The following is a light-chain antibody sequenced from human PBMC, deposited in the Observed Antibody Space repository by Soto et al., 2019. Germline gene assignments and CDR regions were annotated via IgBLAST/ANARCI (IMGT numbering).Light chain of an antibody. CDR2: DAS. CDR1: QSISSW. J-gene: IGKJ1*01. CDR3: QQYSSYPWT. Sequence: DIQMTQSPSTLSASVGDRVTITCRAGQSISSWLAWYQQKPGKAPKLLIYDASSLESGVPSTFSGSGSGTEFTRTISSLQPDDFATYYCQQYSSYPWTFGQGTKVEIK. V-gene: IGKV1-5*01.